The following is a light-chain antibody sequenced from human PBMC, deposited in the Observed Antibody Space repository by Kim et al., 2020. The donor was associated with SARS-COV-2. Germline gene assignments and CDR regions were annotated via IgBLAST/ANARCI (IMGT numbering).Light chain of an antibody. Sequence: DIQITQSPSSLSASVGDRVTITCQASEDITMYLNWYQQKPGKAPKLLIYDASKLETGVPLRISGSGSGKDFTFTISNLQPEDIGTYYCQQYDNFPFTFGGGTKVDIK. V-gene: IGKV1-33*01. CDR1: EDITMY. J-gene: IGKJ4*01. CDR2: DAS. CDR3: QQYDNFPFT.